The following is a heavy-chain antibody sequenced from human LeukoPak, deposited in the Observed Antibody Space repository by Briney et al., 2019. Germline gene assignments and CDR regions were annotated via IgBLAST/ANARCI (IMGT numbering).Heavy chain of an antibody. D-gene: IGHD6-19*01. Sequence: GGSLRLSCAASGFTFSSYAMSWARQAPGKGLEWVSAISGSGGSTYYADSVKGRFTISRDNSKNTLYLQINSLRAEDTAVYYCAKSGYSSGWSWFDPWGQGTLVTVSS. CDR2: ISGSGGST. J-gene: IGHJ5*02. CDR1: GFTFSSYA. V-gene: IGHV3-23*01. CDR3: AKSGYSSGWSWFDP.